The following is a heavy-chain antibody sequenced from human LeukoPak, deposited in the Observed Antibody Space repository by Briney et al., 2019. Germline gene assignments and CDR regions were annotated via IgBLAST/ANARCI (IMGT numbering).Heavy chain of an antibody. CDR3: ARVQRVKFPLNYYFDY. CDR1: GYSFTSYD. J-gene: IGHJ4*02. V-gene: IGHV1-8*01. D-gene: IGHD3-10*01. CDR2: MNPNSGNT. Sequence: ASVKLSCKASGYSFTSYDINWLRQATGQGLEWMGWMNPNSGNTGYAQKFQGRVTMTRSTSITTAYMELSSLGSEDTAVYYCARVQRVKFPLNYYFDYWGQGTLVTVSS.